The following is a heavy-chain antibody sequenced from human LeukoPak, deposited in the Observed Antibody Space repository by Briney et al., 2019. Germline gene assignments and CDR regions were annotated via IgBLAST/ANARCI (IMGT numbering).Heavy chain of an antibody. CDR1: GFTFSDHY. CDR3: ARGLRGATNAFDI. J-gene: IGHJ3*02. CDR2: ISGKSSGI. D-gene: IGHD1-26*01. V-gene: IGHV3-11*01. Sequence: GGSLRLSCEASGFTFSDHYMSWIRQAPGKGLEWVSYISGKSSGIYSADSVRGRFTISRDNAKNSLYLQMKSLSAEDTAVYYCARGLRGATNAFDIWGQGTMVTVSS.